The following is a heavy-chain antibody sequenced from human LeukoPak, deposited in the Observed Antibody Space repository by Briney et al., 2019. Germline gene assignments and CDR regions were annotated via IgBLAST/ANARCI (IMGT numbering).Heavy chain of an antibody. V-gene: IGHV4-39*07. CDR1: GGSISSNSYY. CDR2: IYYSGST. J-gene: IGHJ6*03. D-gene: IGHD2-2*02. CDR3: ARDSLYYYMDV. Sequence: PSETLSLTCTVSGGSISSNSYYWGWIRQPPGKGLEWIGSIYYSGSTYYNPSLKSRVTISVDTSKNQFSLKLSSVTAADTAVYYCARDSLYYYMDVWGKGTTVTVSS.